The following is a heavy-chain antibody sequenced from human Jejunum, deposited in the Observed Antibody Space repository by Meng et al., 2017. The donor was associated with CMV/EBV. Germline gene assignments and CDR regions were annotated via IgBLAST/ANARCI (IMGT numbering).Heavy chain of an antibody. J-gene: IGHJ3*02. CDR3: ASFDYAGNPDVADI. D-gene: IGHD4-23*01. V-gene: IGHV3-53*01. CDR2: IYSGGST. CDR1: GFTVSSNY. Sequence: SGFTVSSNYMTWVRQAPGKGLEWVSVIYSGGSTYYADSVKGRFTISRDNSENTVCLQMNSLRAEDTAVYYCASFDYAGNPDVADIWGQGTMVTVSS.